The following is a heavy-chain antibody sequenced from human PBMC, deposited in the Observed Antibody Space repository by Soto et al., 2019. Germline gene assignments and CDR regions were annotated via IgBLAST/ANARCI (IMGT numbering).Heavy chain of an antibody. CDR1: GGTFSSYA. Sequence: QVQLVQSGAEVKKPGSSVKVSCKASGGTFSSYAISWVRQAPGQGLEWMGGIIPIFGTANYAQKVQGRVTITADESTSTAYMELSSLRSEDTAVYYCARDRMDSSSSNMDYYYYYGMDVWGQGTTVTVSS. CDR2: IIPIFGTA. J-gene: IGHJ6*02. V-gene: IGHV1-69*01. CDR3: ARDRMDSSSSNMDYYYYYGMDV. D-gene: IGHD6-6*01.